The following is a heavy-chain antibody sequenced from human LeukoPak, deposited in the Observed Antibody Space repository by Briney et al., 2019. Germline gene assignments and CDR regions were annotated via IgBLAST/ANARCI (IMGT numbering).Heavy chain of an antibody. CDR3: ARNPVTTKYFDY. CDR2: INPSGGST. D-gene: IGHD4-17*01. Sequence: GASVKVSCKASGYTFTSYYMHWVRQSPGQGLESMGIINPSGGSTRYAQKFQGRVTMTRDTSTSTVYMELSSLRSEDTAVYYCARNPVTTKYFDYWGQGTLVTVSS. J-gene: IGHJ4*02. CDR1: GYTFTSYY. V-gene: IGHV1-46*01.